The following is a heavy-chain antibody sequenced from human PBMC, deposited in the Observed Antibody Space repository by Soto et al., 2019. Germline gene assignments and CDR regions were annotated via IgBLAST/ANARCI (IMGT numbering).Heavy chain of an antibody. CDR2: IIPIFGTA. D-gene: IGHD3-22*01. CDR3: ALSSYYDSSGYYYVFDY. Sequence: SVKVSCKASGGTFSSYAISWVRQAPGQGLEWMGGIIPIFGTANYAQKFQGRVTITADESTSTAYMELSSLRSEDTAVYYCALSSYYDSSGYYYVFDYWGQGTLVTVSS. J-gene: IGHJ4*02. V-gene: IGHV1-69*13. CDR1: GGTFSSYA.